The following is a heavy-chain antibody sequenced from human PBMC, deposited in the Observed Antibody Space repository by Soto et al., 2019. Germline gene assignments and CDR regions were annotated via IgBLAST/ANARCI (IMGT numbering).Heavy chain of an antibody. Sequence: EVQLLESGGGLVQPGGSLRLSCAASGFTFSSYAMSWVRQAPGKGLEWVSGISGSGVSTYYADSVKGRFTISRDNSKNTLYLQMNSLRAEDTAVYYCAKGAWYHDILTGYGYFDYWGQGTLVTVSS. J-gene: IGHJ4*02. CDR3: AKGAWYHDILTGYGYFDY. D-gene: IGHD3-9*01. CDR1: GFTFSSYA. V-gene: IGHV3-23*01. CDR2: ISGSGVST.